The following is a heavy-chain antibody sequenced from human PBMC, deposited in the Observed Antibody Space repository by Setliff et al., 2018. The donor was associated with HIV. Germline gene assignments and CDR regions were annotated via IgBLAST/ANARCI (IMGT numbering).Heavy chain of an antibody. CDR1: GGSFSGYY. Sequence: SETLSLTCAVYGGSFSGYYWSWIRQPPGKGLEWIGEINHSGSTSYNPSLKSRVTISVDTSKNQFSLKLSSVTAADTAVYYCARTRGRALVSYYFDSWGQGRLVTVSS. V-gene: IGHV4-34*01. D-gene: IGHD1-26*01. CDR2: INHSGST. J-gene: IGHJ4*02. CDR3: ARTRGRALVSYYFDS.